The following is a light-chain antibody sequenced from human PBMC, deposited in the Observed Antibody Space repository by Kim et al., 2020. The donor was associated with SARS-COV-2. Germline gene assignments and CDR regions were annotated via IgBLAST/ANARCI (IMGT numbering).Light chain of an antibody. CDR2: SAS. J-gene: IGKJ2*01. CDR1: QDLDNY. CDR3: QKYYTAPHT. Sequence: SASVGDRVTITCRASQDLDNYLDWYQQKPGKAPKLLIYSASTLRSGVPSRFSGSGSGTDFTLTISSLQPEDVATYYCQKYYTAPHTFGQGTKLEI. V-gene: IGKV1-27*01.